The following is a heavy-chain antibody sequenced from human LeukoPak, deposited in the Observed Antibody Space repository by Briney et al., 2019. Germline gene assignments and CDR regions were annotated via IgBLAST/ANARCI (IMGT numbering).Heavy chain of an antibody. V-gene: IGHV1-2*02. CDR2: INPNSGGT. Sequence: GASVKVSCKASGYTFTGYYMHWVRQAPGQGLEWMGWINPNSGGTNYAQKFQGRVTMTRDTSISTAYMELSRLRSHDTAVYYCARSPVGYSSSWYDYYYGRDVWGQGTTLTVSS. D-gene: IGHD6-13*01. CDR1: GYTFTGYY. J-gene: IGHJ6*01. CDR3: ARSPVGYSSSWYDYYYGRDV.